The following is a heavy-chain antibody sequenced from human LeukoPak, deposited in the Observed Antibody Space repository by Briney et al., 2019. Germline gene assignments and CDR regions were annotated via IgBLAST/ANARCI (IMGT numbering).Heavy chain of an antibody. CDR2: INHSGST. V-gene: IGHV4-34*01. J-gene: IGHJ4*02. CDR3: AREEIAVTARSLDY. Sequence: SETLSLTCAVYGGSFSGYYWSWIRQPPGKGLEWIGEINHSGSTNYNPSLKSRVTISVDTSKNQFSLKLSSVTAADTAVYYCAREEIAVTARSLDYWGQGTLATVSS. D-gene: IGHD6-19*01. CDR1: GGSFSGYY.